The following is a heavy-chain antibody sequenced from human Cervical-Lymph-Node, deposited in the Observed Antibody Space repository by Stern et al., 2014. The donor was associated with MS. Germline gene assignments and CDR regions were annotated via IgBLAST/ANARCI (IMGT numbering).Heavy chain of an antibody. Sequence: EVQLVESGAEVKKPGESLKISCKGSGYSFTSYWIGWVRQMPGKGLEWMGIIYPGDSDTRYSPSVQGQVTISADKSISTAYLQWSSLKASDTAMYYCAIAAAGNYYYYYGMDVWGQGTTVTVSS. CDR2: IYPGDSDT. D-gene: IGHD6-13*01. J-gene: IGHJ6*02. V-gene: IGHV5-51*01. CDR1: GYSFTSYW. CDR3: AIAAAGNYYYYYGMDV.